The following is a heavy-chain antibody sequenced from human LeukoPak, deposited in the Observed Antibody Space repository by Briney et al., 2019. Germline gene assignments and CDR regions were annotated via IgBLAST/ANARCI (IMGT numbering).Heavy chain of an antibody. CDR2: IYYSGST. CDR3: ARGGWSMDV. V-gene: IGHV4-59*01. J-gene: IGHJ6*03. D-gene: IGHD6-19*01. Sequence: PSQTLSLTCTVSGGSISPYYWSWIRQPPGKGLEWIGYIYYSGSTNYNPSLKSRVTISVDTSKNQLSLKLTSVTAADTAVYYCARGGWSMDVWGKGTTVTVSS. CDR1: GGSISPYY.